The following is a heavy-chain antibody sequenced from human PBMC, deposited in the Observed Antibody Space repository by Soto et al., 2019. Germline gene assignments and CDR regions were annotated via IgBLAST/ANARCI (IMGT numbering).Heavy chain of an antibody. J-gene: IGHJ6*02. CDR3: AGGDYYHSSGYYFYYYTMDV. CDR2: VYYGGST. V-gene: IGHV4-39*01. CDR1: GGSISSSSYY. Sequence: SATLSLTCTVSGGSISSSSYYWGWIRQPPGKGLEWIGNVYYGGSTYYNPSLKSRVTISVETSKSQFSLKLSSVTAADTAVYYCAGGDYYHSSGYYFYYYTMDVWGQGTTVTVSS. D-gene: IGHD3-22*01.